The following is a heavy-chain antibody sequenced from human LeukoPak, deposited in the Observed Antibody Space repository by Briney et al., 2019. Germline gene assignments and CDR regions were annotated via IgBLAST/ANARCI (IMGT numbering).Heavy chain of an antibody. V-gene: IGHV4-31*03. CDR1: GGSISSGGYY. CDR3: ASGYCSSTSCYADWFDP. Sequence: SQTLSLTCTVSGGSISSGGYYWSWIRQHPGKGLEWIGYIYYSGSTYYNPSLKSRVTISVDTSKNQFSLKLSSVTAADTAVYYCASGYCSSTSCYADWFDPWGQGTLVTVSS. D-gene: IGHD2-2*03. CDR2: IYYSGST. J-gene: IGHJ5*02.